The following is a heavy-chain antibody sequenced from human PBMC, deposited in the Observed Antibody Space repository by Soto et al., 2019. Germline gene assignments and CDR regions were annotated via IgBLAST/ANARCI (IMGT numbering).Heavy chain of an antibody. V-gene: IGHV3-23*01. CDR2: ISGSGGST. J-gene: IGHJ4*02. CDR3: AKSPSFGGYTYYFDY. Sequence: EVQRLESGGGLVQPGGSLRLSCAASGFTFSSYAMSWVRQAPGKGLEWVAAISGSGGSTYYADSVKGRFTISRDNSKNTLYLQMNSLRAEDTAVYYCAKSPSFGGYTYYFDYWGQGTMVTVSS. CDR1: GFTFSSYA. D-gene: IGHD5-12*01.